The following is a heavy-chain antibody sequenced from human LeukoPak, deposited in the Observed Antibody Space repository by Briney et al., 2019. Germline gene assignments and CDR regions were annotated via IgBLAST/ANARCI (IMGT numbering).Heavy chain of an antibody. CDR3: ARALGNSATYYFDY. Sequence: SETLSLTCTVSGGSISSSSYYWGWIRQPPGKELEWIGSIYYSGSTYYNPSLKSRVTISVDTSKNQFSLKLSSVTAADTAVYYCARALGNSATYYFDYWGQGTLVTVSS. J-gene: IGHJ4*02. CDR2: IYYSGST. V-gene: IGHV4-39*07. D-gene: IGHD4-23*01. CDR1: GGSISSSSYY.